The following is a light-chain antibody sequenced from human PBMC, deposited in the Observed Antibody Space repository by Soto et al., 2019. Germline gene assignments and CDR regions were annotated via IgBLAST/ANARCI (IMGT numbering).Light chain of an antibody. CDR1: QSISSY. J-gene: IGKJ4*01. Sequence: DIQVTQSPSSLSAYVGDRVTISWRSSQSISSYLNWYQQKPGKAPKLLIYAASSLQSGVPSRFSGSGSGTDFTLTISSLQPEDFATYYCQQSYSTPPVTFGGGTKVDIK. CDR3: QQSYSTPPVT. CDR2: AAS. V-gene: IGKV1-39*01.